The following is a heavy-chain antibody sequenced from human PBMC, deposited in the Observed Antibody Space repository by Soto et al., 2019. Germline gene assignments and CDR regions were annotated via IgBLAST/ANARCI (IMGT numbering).Heavy chain of an antibody. CDR1: GYSFTSYW. V-gene: IGHV5-51*01. Sequence: PGESLKISCKGSGYSFTSYWIGWVRQMPGKGLEWMGIIYPGDSDTRYSPSFQGQVTISADKSISTAYLQWSSLKASDTAMYYCARHPVLRYFDWSSYGMDVWGQGTMVTVSS. D-gene: IGHD3-9*01. CDR2: IYPGDSDT. J-gene: IGHJ6*02. CDR3: ARHPVLRYFDWSSYGMDV.